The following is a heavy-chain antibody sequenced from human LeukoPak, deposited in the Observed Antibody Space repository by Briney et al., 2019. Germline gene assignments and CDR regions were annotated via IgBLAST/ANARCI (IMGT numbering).Heavy chain of an antibody. Sequence: SETLSLTCTVSGGSISSYYWSWVRQPPGKGLEWIAYISDIGSINYNPSLKSRVTISLDTSKNQFSLKLSSVTAADTAVYYCAGHHPRNTVDFWGQGTMVTVSS. J-gene: IGHJ4*02. CDR3: AGHHPRNTVDF. V-gene: IGHV4-59*08. CDR1: GGSISSYY. D-gene: IGHD2/OR15-2a*01. CDR2: ISDIGSI.